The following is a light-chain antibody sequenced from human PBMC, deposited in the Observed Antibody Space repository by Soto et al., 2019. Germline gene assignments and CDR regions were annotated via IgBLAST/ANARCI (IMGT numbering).Light chain of an antibody. J-gene: IGKJ5*01. CDR3: QQSYSTPIT. Sequence: DIQMTQPPSTLSASVGDTVTVTCRASQTISSWLAWYQQKPGKAPKLLIYAASSLQSGVPSRFSGSGSGTDFTLTISSLQPEDFATYYCQQSYSTPITFGQGTRLETK. V-gene: IGKV1-39*01. CDR1: QTISSW. CDR2: AAS.